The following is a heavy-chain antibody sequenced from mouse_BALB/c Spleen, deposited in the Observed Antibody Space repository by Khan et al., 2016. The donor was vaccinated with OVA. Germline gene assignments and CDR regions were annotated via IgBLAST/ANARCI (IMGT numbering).Heavy chain of an antibody. V-gene: IGHV9-3-1*01. CDR1: GYTFTNYG. J-gene: IGHJ4*01. CDR2: INTYTGEP. Sequence: LVESGPELKKPGETVKISCKASGYTFTNYGMNWVKQAPGKGLKWMGWINTYTGEPTYADDFKGRFAFSLETSASTAYLQINNLKNEDTATYFGARPPYFSYVMDYWGQGTSVTVSS. D-gene: IGHD2-10*01. CDR3: ARPPYFSYVMDY.